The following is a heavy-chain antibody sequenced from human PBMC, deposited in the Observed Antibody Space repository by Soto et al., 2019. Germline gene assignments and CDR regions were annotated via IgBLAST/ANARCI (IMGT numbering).Heavy chain of an antibody. D-gene: IGHD2-15*01. CDR2: IYKSATT. CDR3: ARGRYCLTGRCFPNWFDS. Sequence: QVQLLESGPGLVKPSQTLSLTCSVSGDSISTVDYFWAWVRQPPGQALEYIGYIYKSATTYYNPSFERRVAISLDTSKSQFSLQVTSLTAADTAVYFCARGRYCLTGRCFPNWFDSWGQGTLVTVSS. J-gene: IGHJ5*01. V-gene: IGHV4-30-4*01. CDR1: GDSISTVDYF.